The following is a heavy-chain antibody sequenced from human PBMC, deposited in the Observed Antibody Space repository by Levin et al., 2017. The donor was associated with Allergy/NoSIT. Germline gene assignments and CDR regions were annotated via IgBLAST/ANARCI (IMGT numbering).Heavy chain of an antibody. J-gene: IGHJ4*02. CDR3: ARQLGNFWSGYNYFDY. Sequence: GGSLRLSCAASGFTFSSYEMNWVRRAPGKGLEWVSYISSTGSTIYSADSVKGRFAISRDNAKNSLYLHMNSLRAEDTAVYYCARQLGNFWSGYNYFDYWGQGTLVTVSS. CDR1: GFTFSSYE. D-gene: IGHD3-3*01. CDR2: ISSTGSTI. V-gene: IGHV3-48*03.